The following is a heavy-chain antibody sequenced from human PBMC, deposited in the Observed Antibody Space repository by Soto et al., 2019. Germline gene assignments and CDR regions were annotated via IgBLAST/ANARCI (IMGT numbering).Heavy chain of an antibody. J-gene: IGHJ6*01. CDR3: ASGSGYATRVDPYYYGMNF. V-gene: IGHV1-69*01. CDR2: IIPIFDTT. D-gene: IGHD5-12*01. Sequence: QVQLVQSGDEVKKPGSSVKVSCKASGGTLSSYAIDWVRQAAGPGLEWMGGIIPIFDTTNYAQKFQGRVTNAADESTTTAYMELSSLRSNDPAVHYCASGSGYATRVDPYYYGMNFWGQGTTGTVPS. CDR1: GGTLSSYA.